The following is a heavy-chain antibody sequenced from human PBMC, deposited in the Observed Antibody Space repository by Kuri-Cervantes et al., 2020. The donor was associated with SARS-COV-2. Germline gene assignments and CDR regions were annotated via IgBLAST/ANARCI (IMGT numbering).Heavy chain of an antibody. J-gene: IGHJ4*02. CDR1: GFTFSNYG. D-gene: IGHD6-13*01. CDR2: IYSGGST. V-gene: IGHV3-NL1*01. Sequence: GESLKISCAALGFTFSNYGMHWVRQAPGKGLEWVSVIYSGGSTYYADSVKGRFTISRDNSKNTLYLQMNSLRAEDTAVYYCARVLEQQLVLGTCDYWGQGTLVTVSS. CDR3: ARVLEQQLVLGTCDY.